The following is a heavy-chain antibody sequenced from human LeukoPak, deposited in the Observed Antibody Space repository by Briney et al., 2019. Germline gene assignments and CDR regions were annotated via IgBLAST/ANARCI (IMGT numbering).Heavy chain of an antibody. J-gene: IGHJ3*01. D-gene: IGHD1-26*01. Sequence: VGSLRLSCAAPGFSLKSHAMTWGRQAPGKGLEWVSPISGNGASTYYPDSVKGRFTIPRDNTKNMLYMQKNRLRAEDTAKYYCARRGPWEWGDFDVGGQGTLVTVSS. CDR3: ARRGPWEWGDFDV. V-gene: IGHV3-23*01. CDR2: ISGNGAST. CDR1: GFSLKSHA.